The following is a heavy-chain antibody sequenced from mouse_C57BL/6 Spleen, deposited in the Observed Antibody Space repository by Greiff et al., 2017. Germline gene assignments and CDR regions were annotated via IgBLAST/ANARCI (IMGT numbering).Heavy chain of an antibody. CDR2: ISPNNGGT. CDR3: AREGVYYDYDGGAMDY. CDR1: GYTFTDYN. Sequence: EVQLVESGPELVKPGASVKIPCKASGYTFTDYNMAWVKQSPGKSLEWIGDISPNNGGTIYNQRFKGQATLTVDNSTSTAYMELRSLTSEDTAVYYCAREGVYYDYDGGAMDYWGQGTSVTGSS. V-gene: IGHV1-18*01. J-gene: IGHJ4*01. D-gene: IGHD2-4*01.